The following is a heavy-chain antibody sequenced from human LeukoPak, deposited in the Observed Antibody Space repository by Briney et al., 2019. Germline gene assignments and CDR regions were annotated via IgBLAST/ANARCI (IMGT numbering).Heavy chain of an antibody. Sequence: GGSLRLSCAASGFIFSSYVMSWVRQAPGKGLEWVSVISGTGGSTYYADSVKGRFTISRDNSKNTLYLQMNSLRAEDTAVYYCAKDGTIFGVVTQYYYYMDVWGKGTTVTVSS. CDR1: GFIFSSYV. CDR2: ISGTGGST. CDR3: AKDGTIFGVVTQYYYYMDV. D-gene: IGHD3-3*01. V-gene: IGHV3-23*01. J-gene: IGHJ6*03.